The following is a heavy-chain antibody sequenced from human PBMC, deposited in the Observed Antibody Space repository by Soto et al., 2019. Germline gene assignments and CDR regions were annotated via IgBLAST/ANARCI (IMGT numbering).Heavy chain of an antibody. J-gene: IGHJ6*02. D-gene: IGHD2-21*01. CDR2: INAYNGNT. V-gene: IGHV1-18*01. CDR3: VVVVVYVRPSPQYV. Sequence: QVQLVQSGAEVKNPGASVKVSCKASGYRFTSYGIGWVRQAPGQGLEWMGWINAYNGNTNYAQNLQGRVTLTTDTPTTTADMELWSLRSYYPAVYYCVVVVVYVRPSPQYVWGQGTTVTVSS. CDR1: GYRFTSYG.